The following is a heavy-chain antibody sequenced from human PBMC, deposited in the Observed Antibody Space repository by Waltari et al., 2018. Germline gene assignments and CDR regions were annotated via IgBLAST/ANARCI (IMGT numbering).Heavy chain of an antibody. V-gene: IGHV4-39*01. CDR3: ARYPAVVYAKVDP. Sequence: QLQLQESGPGLVKSSETLSLTCTVSGAPISSSSSQGGWPRQSPGKGLEWIGSWYYNGTTYYHPSLKGRVTISVDTSKKQFFLKLSSVTASDTAMYYCARYPAVVYAKVDPWGQGTLVIVSS. CDR1: GAPISSSSSQ. CDR2: WYYNGTT. D-gene: IGHD2-8*02. J-gene: IGHJ5*02.